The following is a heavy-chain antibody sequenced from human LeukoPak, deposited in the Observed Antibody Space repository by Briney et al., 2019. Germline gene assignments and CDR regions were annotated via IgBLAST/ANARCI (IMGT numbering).Heavy chain of an antibody. CDR1: GFTFSSYG. CDR2: IRYDGSNK. J-gene: IGHJ4*02. CDR3: AKEEPDYSGYDAFDY. Sequence: GGSLRLSCAASGFTFSSYGMHWVRQAPGKGLEWVAFIRYDGSNKYYADSVKGRFTISRDNSKNTLYLQMNSLRAEDTGVYYCAKEEPDYSGYDAFDYWGQGTLVTVSS. D-gene: IGHD5-12*01. V-gene: IGHV3-30*02.